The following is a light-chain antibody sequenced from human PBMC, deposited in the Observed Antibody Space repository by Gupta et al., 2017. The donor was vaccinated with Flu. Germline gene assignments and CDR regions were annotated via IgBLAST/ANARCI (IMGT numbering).Light chain of an antibody. Sequence: SPSTLSASVGNRGTNGCRNSESISYWLAWYQQKPGKAPKLLMYEASTLESGVASGFSGSGSGTDYTLSIRGLQHDDFAYYYRQHYYGYPTFGHGTKVDIK. J-gene: IGKJ3*01. CDR1: ESISYW. CDR3: QHYYGYPT. V-gene: IGKV1-5*03. CDR2: EAS.